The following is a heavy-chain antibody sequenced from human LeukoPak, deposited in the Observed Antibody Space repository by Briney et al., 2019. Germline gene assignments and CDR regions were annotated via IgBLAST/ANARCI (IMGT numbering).Heavy chain of an antibody. V-gene: IGHV3-23*01. D-gene: IGHD5-18*01. J-gene: IGHJ4*02. CDR3: AKDRLGGYSYGQQFDY. Sequence: GGSLRLSCAASGFTFSSYAMSWVRQAPGKGLEWVSAISGSGGSTYYADSVKGRFTISGDNSKNTLYLQMNSLRAEDTAVYYCAKDRLGGYSYGQQFDYWGQGTLVTVSS. CDR1: GFTFSSYA. CDR2: ISGSGGST.